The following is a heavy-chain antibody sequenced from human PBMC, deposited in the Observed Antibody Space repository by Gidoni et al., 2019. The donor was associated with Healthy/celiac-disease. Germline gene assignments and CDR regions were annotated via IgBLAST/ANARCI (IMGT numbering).Heavy chain of an antibody. Sequence: QVQLQQWGAGPLKPSENLSLTCAVYGGSFSGYYWSWLRQHPGKGLAWIGEINHSGSTNYNPSLKSRVTISVDTSKNQFSLKLSSVTAADTAVYYCARGPRRLVPAALDYWGQGTLVTVSS. CDR3: ARGPRRLVPAALDY. CDR1: GGSFSGYY. V-gene: IGHV4-34*01. J-gene: IGHJ4*02. D-gene: IGHD2-2*01. CDR2: INHSGST.